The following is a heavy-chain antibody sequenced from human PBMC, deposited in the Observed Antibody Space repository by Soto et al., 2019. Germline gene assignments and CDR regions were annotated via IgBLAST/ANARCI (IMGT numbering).Heavy chain of an antibody. CDR3: AGEPMVPSHYYYMDV. CDR2: ISYDGSNK. Sequence: GGSLRLSCAASGFTFSSYGMHWVRQAPGKGLEWVAVISYDGSNKYYADSVKGRFTISRDNSKNTLYLQMNSLRAEDTAVYYCAGEPMVPSHYYYMDVWGKGTTVTVSS. CDR1: GFTFSSYG. J-gene: IGHJ6*03. D-gene: IGHD3-10*01. V-gene: IGHV3-30*03.